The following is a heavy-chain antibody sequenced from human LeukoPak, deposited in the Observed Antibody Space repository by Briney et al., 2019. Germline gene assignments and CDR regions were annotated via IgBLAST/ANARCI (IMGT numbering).Heavy chain of an antibody. CDR3: ARTVGTHRFDY. V-gene: IGHV4-39*01. CDR2: IYYNGNT. Sequence: PSETLSLTCTVSGGSISISDYYWGWIRQPPGARLEWIGTIYYNGNTYYNPSLQSRVIISVDTSKNQFSLKLTSVTAPDTAVYYCARTVGTHRFDYWGQGILVNVSS. J-gene: IGHJ4*02. D-gene: IGHD4-23*01. CDR1: GGSISISDYY.